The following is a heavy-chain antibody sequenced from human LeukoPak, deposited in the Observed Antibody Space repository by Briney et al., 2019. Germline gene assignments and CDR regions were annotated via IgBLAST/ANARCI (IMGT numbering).Heavy chain of an antibody. V-gene: IGHV4-61*01. Sequence: SETLSLTCTVSGGSVSSGSYYWSWIRQPPGKGLEWIGYIYYSGSTNYIPSLKSRVTISVDTSKNQFSLKLSSVTAADTAVYYCAGAGDSYYFDYWGQGTLVTVSS. CDR2: IYYSGST. CDR3: AGAGDSYYFDY. CDR1: GGSVSSGSYY. J-gene: IGHJ4*02. D-gene: IGHD7-27*01.